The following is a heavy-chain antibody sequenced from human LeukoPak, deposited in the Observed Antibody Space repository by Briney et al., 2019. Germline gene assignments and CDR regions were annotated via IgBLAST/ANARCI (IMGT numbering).Heavy chain of an antibody. Sequence: GGSLRLSCAASGFTFNNYAMSWVRQAPGKGLEWVSYISSSGTTIYYADSVKGRFTISRDNAKSSLYLQMNSLRAEDTAIYYCARAPTDSILLPLGGGFDPWGQGTLVTVSS. V-gene: IGHV3-48*03. J-gene: IGHJ5*02. D-gene: IGHD2/OR15-2a*01. CDR2: ISSSGTTI. CDR1: GFTFNNYA. CDR3: ARAPTDSILLPLGGGFDP.